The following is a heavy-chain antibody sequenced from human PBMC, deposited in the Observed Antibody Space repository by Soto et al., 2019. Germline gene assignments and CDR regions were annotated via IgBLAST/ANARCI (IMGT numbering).Heavy chain of an antibody. D-gene: IGHD3-10*01. CDR3: ARAGSSLGYAMDV. CDR1: GYTFTNYG. J-gene: IGHJ6*02. Sequence: ASVKVSCKASGYTFTNYGIGLVRQAPGQGLEXMGXXXPHXGXTXXAXXXQGRVTMTTDTSTSTAYMEMRSLRSDDTGVYYCARAGSSLGYAMDVWGRGTTVTVSS. CDR2: XXPHXGXT. V-gene: IGHV1-18*04.